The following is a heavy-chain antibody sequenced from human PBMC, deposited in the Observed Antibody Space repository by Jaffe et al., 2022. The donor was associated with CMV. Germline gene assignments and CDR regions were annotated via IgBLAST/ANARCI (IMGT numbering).Heavy chain of an antibody. CDR1: GFTFSSYG. D-gene: IGHD6-6*01. Sequence: QVQLVESGGGVVQPGRSLRLSCAASGFTFSSYGMHWVRQAPGKGLEWVAAISYDGKNKYYADSVKGRFTISRDNSKNTLYLQMNSLRAEDTAVYYCATNKIKQLGGEEFDYWGQGTLVTVSS. CDR3: ATNKIKQLGGEEFDY. CDR2: ISYDGKNK. V-gene: IGHV3-30*03. J-gene: IGHJ4*02.